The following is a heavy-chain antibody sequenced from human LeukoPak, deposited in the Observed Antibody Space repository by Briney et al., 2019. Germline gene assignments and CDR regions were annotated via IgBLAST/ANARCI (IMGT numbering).Heavy chain of an antibody. CDR1: GGSISSSSYD. J-gene: IGHJ6*03. CDR3: ARSLIYYYYYMDV. V-gene: IGHV4-39*01. CDR2: IYYSGST. Sequence: PSETLSLTCTVSGGSISSSSYDWGWIRQPPGKGLEWIGSIYYSGSTYYNPSLKSRVTISVDTSKNQFSLKLSSVTAADTAVYYCARSLIYYYYYMDVWGKGTTVTVSS.